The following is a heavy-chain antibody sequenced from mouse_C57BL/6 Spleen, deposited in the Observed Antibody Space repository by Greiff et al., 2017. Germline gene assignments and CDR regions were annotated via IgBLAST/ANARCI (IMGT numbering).Heavy chain of an antibody. J-gene: IGHJ4*01. CDR3: ARFSSDDAMDY. D-gene: IGHD1-1*01. CDR1: GYTFTSYW. CDR2: IDPSDSYT. V-gene: IGHV1-50*01. Sequence: QVQLQQPGAELVKPGASVKLSCKASGYTFTSYWMQWVKQRPGQGLEWIGEIDPSDSYTNYQQKFKGKATLTVDTSASAAYMQLSSLTSEDSAVYYCARFSSDDAMDYWGKGTSVTVAS.